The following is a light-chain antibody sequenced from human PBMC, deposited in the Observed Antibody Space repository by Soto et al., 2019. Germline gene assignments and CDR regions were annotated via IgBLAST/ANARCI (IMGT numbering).Light chain of an antibody. CDR3: QQSFSTPRT. J-gene: IGKJ1*01. CDR2: AAS. V-gene: IGKV1-39*01. CDR1: QTINNY. Sequence: DIQMTQSPSSLSASVGDRVTITCRASQTINNYVNWYQQKPGTAPKVLIYAASRLQSGVPSRFSDSRFGTDFTLTISGLQTEDFAVYFCQQSFSTPRTFGQGTKVEVK.